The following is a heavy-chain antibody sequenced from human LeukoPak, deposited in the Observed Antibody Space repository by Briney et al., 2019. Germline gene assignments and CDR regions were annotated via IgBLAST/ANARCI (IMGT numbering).Heavy chain of an antibody. D-gene: IGHD6-19*01. CDR1: GFTFDDYA. Sequence: PGGSLRLSCAASGFTFDDYAMHWVRQAPGKGLEWVSGISWNSGSIGYADSVKGRFTISRDNAKNSLYLQMNSLRAEDTALYYCAKDITYSSGWYYFDYWGQGTLSPSPQ. J-gene: IGHJ4*02. CDR2: ISWNSGSI. CDR3: AKDITYSSGWYYFDY. V-gene: IGHV3-9*01.